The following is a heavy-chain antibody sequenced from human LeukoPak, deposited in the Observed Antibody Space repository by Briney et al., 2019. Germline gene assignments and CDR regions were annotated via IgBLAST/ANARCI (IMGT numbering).Heavy chain of an antibody. CDR3: ARWDAGRHVLDI. D-gene: IGHD6-13*01. Sequence: GGSLRLSCAASGFTFSTSWMHWVRHAPRKGLVWVSRISDGSNTAYADSVKGRFTISRDNAKNTVFLQLNSLRVEDTAVYYCARWDAGRHVLDIWGQGTMVTVSS. J-gene: IGHJ3*02. V-gene: IGHV3-74*01. CDR2: ISDGSNT. CDR1: GFTFSTSW.